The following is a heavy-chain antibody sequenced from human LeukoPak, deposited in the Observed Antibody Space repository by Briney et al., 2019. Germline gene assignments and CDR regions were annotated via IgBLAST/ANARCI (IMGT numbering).Heavy chain of an antibody. CDR3: ARGFYYGSGSMYYFDY. J-gene: IGHJ4*02. D-gene: IGHD3-10*01. V-gene: IGHV4-59*01. CDR1: GGSISSYY. Sequence: SETLSLTCTVSGGSISSYYWSWIRQPPGKGLEWIGYIYYSGSTNYNPSLKSRVTISVDTSKNQFSLKLSSVTAADTAVYYCARGFYYGSGSMYYFDYWGQGTLVTVSS. CDR2: IYYSGST.